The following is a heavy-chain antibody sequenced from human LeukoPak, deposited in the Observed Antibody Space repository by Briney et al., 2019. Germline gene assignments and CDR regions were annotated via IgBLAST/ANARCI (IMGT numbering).Heavy chain of an antibody. Sequence: SETLSLTCSVFDGSISNYYWSWIRQPPGKGLEWIGYAYYSGSTTYNPSLGSRVTISVDTSKNQFSLKLTAVTAADTAVYYCARNSAVATSRSWFDPWGQGTLVTVSS. V-gene: IGHV4-59*08. D-gene: IGHD6-19*01. CDR2: AYYSGST. CDR3: ARNSAVATSRSWFDP. CDR1: DGSISNYY. J-gene: IGHJ5*02.